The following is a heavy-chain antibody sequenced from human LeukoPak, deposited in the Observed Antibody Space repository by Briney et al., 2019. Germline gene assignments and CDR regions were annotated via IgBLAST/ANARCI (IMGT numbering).Heavy chain of an antibody. J-gene: IGHJ6*03. CDR1: GGSFSGYY. CDR2: INHSGST. CDR3: ARLPSLRYCSSTSCLRGYYYYYMDV. Sequence: PSETLSLTCAVYGGSFSGYYWSWIRQPPGKGLEWIGEINHSGSTNYNPSLKSRVTISVDTSKDQFSLKLSSVTAADTAVYYCARLPSLRYCSSTSCLRGYYYYYMDVWGKGTTVTISS. V-gene: IGHV4-34*01. D-gene: IGHD2-2*01.